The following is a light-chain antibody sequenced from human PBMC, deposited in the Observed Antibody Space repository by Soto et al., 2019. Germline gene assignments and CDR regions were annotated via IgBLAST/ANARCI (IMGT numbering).Light chain of an antibody. Sequence: EIVLTQSPATLSLSPGERATLSCRASQSIRTFLAWYQHRPGQAPRLLIYDASDRATGIPARFSGSGSGTDFTLTISSLAPEDSAVYYCQERSNWPPITFGQGTRLEIK. CDR1: QSIRTF. J-gene: IGKJ5*01. CDR2: DAS. V-gene: IGKV3-11*01. CDR3: QERSNWPPIT.